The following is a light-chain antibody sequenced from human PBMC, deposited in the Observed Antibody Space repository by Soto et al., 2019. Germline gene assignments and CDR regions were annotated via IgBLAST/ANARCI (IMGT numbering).Light chain of an antibody. Sequence: QSVLTQPASGSGSPGQAITICCTGTTMDGGSYSIVSWYQHHQGKAPQLMIYEASKRPSGGSNRFSGSKSGNTASLTISVLPAEDEADYYCYSYGSSYYVFGTGTKVTVL. V-gene: IGLV2-23*01. CDR2: EAS. CDR3: YSYGSSYYV. CDR1: TMDGGSYSI. J-gene: IGLJ1*01.